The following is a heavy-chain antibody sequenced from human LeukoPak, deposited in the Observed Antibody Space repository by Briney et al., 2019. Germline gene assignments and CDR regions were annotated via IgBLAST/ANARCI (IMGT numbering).Heavy chain of an antibody. Sequence: SETLSLTCAVYGGSFSGYYWSWIRQPPGKGLEWIGEINHSGSTNHNPSLKSRVTISVDTSKNQFSLKLSSVTAADTAVYYCARGALRGYSYGYLFSYFDYWGQGTLVTVSS. CDR3: ARGALRGYSYGYLFSYFDY. J-gene: IGHJ4*02. V-gene: IGHV4-34*01. D-gene: IGHD5-18*01. CDR1: GGSFSGYY. CDR2: INHSGST.